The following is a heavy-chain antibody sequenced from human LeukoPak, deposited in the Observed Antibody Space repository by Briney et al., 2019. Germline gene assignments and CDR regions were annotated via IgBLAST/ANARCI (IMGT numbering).Heavy chain of an antibody. D-gene: IGHD2-21*02. CDR3: ASLYCGGDCPYYYYGMDV. CDR2: IYCSGST. J-gene: IGHJ6*02. V-gene: IGHV4-59*01. CDR1: GGSISSYY. Sequence: SETLSLTCTVSGGSISSYYWSWIRQPPGKGLEWIGYIYCSGSTNYNPSLKSRVTISVDTSKNQFSLKLSSVTAADTAVYYCASLYCGGDCPYYYYGMDVWGQGTTVTVSS.